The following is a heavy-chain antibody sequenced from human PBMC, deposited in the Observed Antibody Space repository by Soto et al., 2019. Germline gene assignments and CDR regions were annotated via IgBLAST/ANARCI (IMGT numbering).Heavy chain of an antibody. Sequence: GGSLRLSCAASGFTFRTYEMNWVRQAPGKGLGWVSYISSRGETRYYADSVKGRFTISRDNAENSLYLQMNSLRADDTAVYYCARESIEVTGPYDNWGQGTLVTVSS. CDR1: GFTFRTYE. V-gene: IGHV3-48*03. CDR2: ISSRGETR. J-gene: IGHJ4*02. D-gene: IGHD6-19*01. CDR3: ARESIEVTGPYDN.